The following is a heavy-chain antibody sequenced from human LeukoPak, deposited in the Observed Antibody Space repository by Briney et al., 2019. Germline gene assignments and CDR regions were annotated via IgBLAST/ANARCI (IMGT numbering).Heavy chain of an antibody. CDR3: GKGGSVSWSTYTDS. Sequence: GGSLRLSCTASKFTFNNYAMGWVRHAPGKGLEWVSAISGPGDSTYYADSVKGRFTISRDNSKNTLYLQMSSLRAEDTAVYYCGKGGSVSWSTYTDSWGQGTLVTVSS. D-gene: IGHD3-16*01. V-gene: IGHV3-23*01. CDR1: KFTFNNYA. J-gene: IGHJ4*01. CDR2: ISGPGDST.